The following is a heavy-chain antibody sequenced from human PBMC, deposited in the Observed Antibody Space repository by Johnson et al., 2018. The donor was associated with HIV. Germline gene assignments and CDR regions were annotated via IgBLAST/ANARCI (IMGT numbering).Heavy chain of an antibody. CDR2: ISWNRGSI. V-gene: IGHV3-20*04. D-gene: IGHD2-15*01. J-gene: IGHJ3*01. CDR1: GFTFDDYA. CDR3: ARAKDAAYPYDAFDV. Sequence: VQLVESGGGVVRPGGSLRLSCAASGFTFDDYAIHWVRQAPGKGLEWVSGISWNRGSIGYADSVKGRFTISRDNAKNSLYLQMDSLRAEDTAMYYCARAKDAAYPYDAFDVWGHGTMVIVSA.